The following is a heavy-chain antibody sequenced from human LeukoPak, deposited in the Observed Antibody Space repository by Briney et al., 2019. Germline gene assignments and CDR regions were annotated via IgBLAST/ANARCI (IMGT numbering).Heavy chain of an antibody. CDR1: GFTFSTYW. CDR2: MKEDGSEI. J-gene: IGHJ4*02. CDR3: ARGVYHFDY. D-gene: IGHD2/OR15-2a*01. V-gene: IGHV3-7*01. Sequence: QPGGSLRLSCAASGFTFSTYWMTWVRQAPGKGLEWVAYMKEDGSEIYYLDSVKGRFTISRDNAKNSLYLQMNSLRAEDTAAYYCARGVYHFDYWGQGTLVTVSS.